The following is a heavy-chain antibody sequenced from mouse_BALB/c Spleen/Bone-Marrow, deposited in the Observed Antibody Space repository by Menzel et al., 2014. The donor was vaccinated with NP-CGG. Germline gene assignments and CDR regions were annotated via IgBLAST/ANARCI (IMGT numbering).Heavy chain of an antibody. CDR1: GFTFSNYG. CDR3: ARGDDYVSWFAY. J-gene: IGHJ3*01. V-gene: IGHV5-6-3*01. D-gene: IGHD2-4*01. CDR2: INTNGGEI. Sequence: EAKLVESGGGLVQPGGSLKLSCAASGFTFSNYGMSWVRQTPDKRLEFVATINTNGGEIYYPDSVKGRFTISRDNAKNTLYLQMRSLKSEDTAMYYCARGDDYVSWFAYWGQGTLVTVSA.